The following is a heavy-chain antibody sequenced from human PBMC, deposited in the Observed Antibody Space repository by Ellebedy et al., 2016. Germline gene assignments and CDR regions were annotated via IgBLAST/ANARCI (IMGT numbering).Heavy chain of an antibody. V-gene: IGHV4-34*01. Sequence: SETLSLXCAVYGGSFSGYFWSWIRQPPGKGLEWIGEINHSGSTSYNPSLKSRVTMSVDTSKNQFSLKLNSVTAADTAVYYCARGARGYSYGYVVYYYYYMDVWGKGTTVTVSS. CDR1: GGSFSGYF. J-gene: IGHJ6*03. D-gene: IGHD5-18*01. CDR3: ARGARGYSYGYVVYYYYYMDV. CDR2: INHSGST.